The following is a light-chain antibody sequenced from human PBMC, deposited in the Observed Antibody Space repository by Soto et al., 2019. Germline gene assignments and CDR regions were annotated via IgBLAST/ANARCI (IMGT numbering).Light chain of an antibody. CDR3: QQYNSYST. Sequence: DIQMTQSPSTLSASVGDRVTITCRASQSISSWLAGYQQKPGKAPKLLIYDASSLESGVPSRCSGSGSGTEFTLTISSLQPDDFATYYCQQYNSYSTFGQGTNVEIK. CDR1: QSISSW. J-gene: IGKJ1*01. V-gene: IGKV1-5*01. CDR2: DAS.